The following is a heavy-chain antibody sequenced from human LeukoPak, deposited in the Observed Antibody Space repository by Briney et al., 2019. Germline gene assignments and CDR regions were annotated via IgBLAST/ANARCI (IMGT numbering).Heavy chain of an antibody. D-gene: IGHD3-10*01. CDR3: AKGGFGRGVDY. V-gene: IGHV3-23*01. J-gene: IGHJ4*02. CDR1: GFTFSTCA. Sequence: PGGSLRLSCAASGFTFSTCAMSWVRQAPGKGVEWVSAISGSGGSTYYADSVKGRFTISRDNSKNTLYLQMNSLRAEDTAVYYCAKGGFGRGVDYWGQGTLVTVSS. CDR2: ISGSGGST.